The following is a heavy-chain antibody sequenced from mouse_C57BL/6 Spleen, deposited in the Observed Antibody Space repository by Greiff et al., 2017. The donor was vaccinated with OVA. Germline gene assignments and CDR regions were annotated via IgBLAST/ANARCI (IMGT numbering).Heavy chain of an antibody. V-gene: IGHV1-80*01. Sequence: QVQLQQSGAELVKPGASVKISCKASGYAFRSYWMNWVKQRPGKGLEWIGQIYPGDGDTNYNGKFKGKATLTADKSSSTAYMQLSSLTSEDSAVYVCARFDGYPYYFDYWGQGTTLTVSS. CDR1: GYAFRSYW. CDR2: IYPGDGDT. CDR3: ARFDGYPYYFDY. J-gene: IGHJ2*01. D-gene: IGHD2-3*01.